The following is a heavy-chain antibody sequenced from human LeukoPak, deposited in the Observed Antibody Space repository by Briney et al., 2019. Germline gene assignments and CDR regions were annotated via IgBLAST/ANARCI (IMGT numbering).Heavy chain of an antibody. CDR1: GGSISSYY. Sequence: SETLSLTCTVSGGSISSYYWSWIRQPAGKGPEWIGRIYTSGSTNYNPSLKSRVTMSVDTSKNQFSLKLSSVTAADTAVYYCARDRTYYYDSSGYDAFDIWGQGTMVTVSS. CDR2: IYTSGST. D-gene: IGHD3-22*01. J-gene: IGHJ3*02. V-gene: IGHV4-4*07. CDR3: ARDRTYYYDSSGYDAFDI.